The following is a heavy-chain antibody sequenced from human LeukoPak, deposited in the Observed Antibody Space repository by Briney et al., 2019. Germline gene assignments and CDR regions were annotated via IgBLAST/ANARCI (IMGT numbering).Heavy chain of an antibody. CDR2: ISSSSSYI. D-gene: IGHD3-10*01. J-gene: IGHJ3*02. V-gene: IGHV3-21*01. CDR1: GFSFNTYA. CDR3: ARAGKDAFDI. Sequence: GGSLRLSCAASGFSFNTYAMNWVRQAPGKGLEWVSSISSSSSYIYYADSVKGRFTISRDNAKNSLYLQMNSLRAEDTAVYYCARAGKDAFDIWGQGTMVTVSS.